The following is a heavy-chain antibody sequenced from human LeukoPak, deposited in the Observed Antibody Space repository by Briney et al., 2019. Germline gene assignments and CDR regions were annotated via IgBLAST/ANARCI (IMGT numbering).Heavy chain of an antibody. CDR1: GFTFSSYW. V-gene: IGHV3-23*01. J-gene: IGHJ4*02. CDR2: INSDGSST. Sequence: PGGSLRLSCAASGFTFSSYWMSWVRQAPGKGLVWVSRINSDGSSTYYADSVKGRFTISRDNSKNTLYLQMNSLRAEDTAVYYCAKGRYYDSSGYYDYWGQGTLVTVSS. CDR3: AKGRYYDSSGYYDY. D-gene: IGHD3-22*01.